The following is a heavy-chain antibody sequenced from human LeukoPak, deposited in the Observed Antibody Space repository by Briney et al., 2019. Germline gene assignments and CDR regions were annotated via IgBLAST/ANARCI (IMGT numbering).Heavy chain of an antibody. V-gene: IGHV3-23*01. J-gene: IGHJ3*02. D-gene: IGHD6-19*01. CDR1: GFTFSSYA. Sequence: PGGSLRLSCAASGFTFSSYAMSWVRQAPGKGLEWVSAINGSGGSTYYADSVEGRFTISRDNSKNTLYLQMNSLRGEDTAVYYCAKYSSGWYGSDAFDIWGQGTMVTVSS. CDR3: AKYSSGWYGSDAFDI. CDR2: INGSGGST.